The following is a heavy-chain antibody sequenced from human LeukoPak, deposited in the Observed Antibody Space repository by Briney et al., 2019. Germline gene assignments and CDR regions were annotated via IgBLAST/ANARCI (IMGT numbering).Heavy chain of an antibody. CDR2: INPSGGTT. Sequence: ASVKVSCKASGYTFTNYYIHWVRQAPGRGLEWMGIINPSGGTTNYAQRFQGRVTMTRETSTSTVYMELSSLRSEDTALYYCARVNYHDSSGYFSSPSFDYWGQGTLVTVSS. D-gene: IGHD3-22*01. V-gene: IGHV1-46*01. CDR1: GYTFTNYY. J-gene: IGHJ4*02. CDR3: ARVNYHDSSGYFSSPSFDY.